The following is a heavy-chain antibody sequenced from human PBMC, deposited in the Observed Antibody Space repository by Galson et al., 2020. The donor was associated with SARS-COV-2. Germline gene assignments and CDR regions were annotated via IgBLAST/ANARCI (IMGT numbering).Heavy chain of an antibody. CDR3: ARRVLTFSISQAYWYFDL. V-gene: IGHV4-39*01. J-gene: IGHJ2*01. CDR1: GGSISSSSYY. Sequence: SETLSLTCTVSGGSISSSSYYWGWIRQPPGKGLEWIGSIYYSGNTNYNPSLKSRVTIWVDTSKNQFSLKLNSVTAADSALYYCARRVLTFSISQAYWYFDLWGRGTLLTVSS. CDR2: IYYSGNT. D-gene: IGHD3-3*02.